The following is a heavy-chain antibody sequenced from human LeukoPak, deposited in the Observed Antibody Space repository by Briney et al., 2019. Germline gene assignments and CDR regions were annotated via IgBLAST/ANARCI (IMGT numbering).Heavy chain of an antibody. J-gene: IGHJ4*02. D-gene: IGHD1-20*01. Sequence: PGGSLRLSCAASGFTFSSYSMNWVRQAPGKGLEWVSSISTSSTYIYYADLVKGRFTISRDNAKNSLYLQMNSLRAEDTAVYYCARDPPFIIGTTFFDYWGQGTLVTVSS. CDR3: ARDPPFIIGTTFFDY. CDR2: ISTSSTYI. CDR1: GFTFSSYS. V-gene: IGHV3-21*01.